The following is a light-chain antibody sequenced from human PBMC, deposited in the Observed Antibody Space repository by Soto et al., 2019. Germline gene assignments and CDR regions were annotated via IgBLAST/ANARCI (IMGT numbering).Light chain of an antibody. CDR2: YDS. CDR3: QVWDSSSDHRVV. V-gene: IGLV3-21*04. CDR1: NIGTKS. J-gene: IGLJ2*01. Sequence: SYELTHPPSVSVSPGKTARIACERNNIGTKSVHWYQQKPGQTPMLVIYYDSTRPSVIPERFSGSNDGNTATLTISTVEAGDEADYYCQVWDSSSDHRVVFGGGTKLTVL.